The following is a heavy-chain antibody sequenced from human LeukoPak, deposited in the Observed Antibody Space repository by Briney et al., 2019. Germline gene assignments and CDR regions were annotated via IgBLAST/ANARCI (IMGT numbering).Heavy chain of an antibody. CDR2: IYYTGST. CDR3: ARGPRQWLVGLWHTNYYMDV. D-gene: IGHD6-19*01. CDR1: SGSIGSYY. V-gene: IGHV4-59*12. J-gene: IGHJ6*03. Sequence: SETLSLTCTVSSGSIGSYYWSWIRQPPGKGLEWIGYIYYTGSTDYNPSLKSRVTISVDTSKNQFSLKLSSVTAADTAVYYCARGPRQWLVGLWHTNYYMDVWGKGTTVTVSS.